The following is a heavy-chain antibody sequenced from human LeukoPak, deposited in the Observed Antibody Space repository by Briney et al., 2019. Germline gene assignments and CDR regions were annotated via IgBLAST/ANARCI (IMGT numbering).Heavy chain of an antibody. V-gene: IGHV3-23*01. D-gene: IGHD3-10*01. CDR2: ISGSGGST. CDR3: AKADYGSGSYLGYYGMDV. CDR1: GFTFSSYA. J-gene: IGHJ6*02. Sequence: GGSLRLSCAASGFTFSSYAMSWVRQAPGKGLEWVSAISGSGGSTYYADPVKGRFTISRDNSKNTLYLQMNSLRAEDTAVYYCAKADYGSGSYLGYYGMDVWGQGTTVTVSS.